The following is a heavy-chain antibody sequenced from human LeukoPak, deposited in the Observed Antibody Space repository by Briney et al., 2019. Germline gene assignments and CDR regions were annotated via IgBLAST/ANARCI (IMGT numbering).Heavy chain of an antibody. CDR2: IYPGDSDT. J-gene: IGHJ1*01. D-gene: IGHD2-15*01. CDR1: GYSFTTYW. V-gene: IGHV5-51*01. CDR3: ASGRATVVVAATPFFQH. Sequence: GESLKISCKGSGYSFTTYWIGWVRQMPGKALEWMGIIYPGDSDTRYSPSFQGQVTISADKSISTAYLQWSSLKASDTAMYYCASGRATVVVAATPFFQHWGQGTLVTVSS.